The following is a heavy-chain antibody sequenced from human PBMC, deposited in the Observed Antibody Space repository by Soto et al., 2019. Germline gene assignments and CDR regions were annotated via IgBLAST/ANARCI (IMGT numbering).Heavy chain of an antibody. V-gene: IGHV4-34*01. CDR3: ARLQYNWNPGSGGYYYYMDV. J-gene: IGHJ6*03. D-gene: IGHD1-20*01. CDR2: ITHSGGT. Sequence: SETLSLTCTVYGGSFSNYYWSWIRQPPGRGLEWIGEITHSGGTNYNPSLKNRVTISVDASMNQFSLKLSSVTAADTAVYYCARLQYNWNPGSGGYYYYMDVWGKGTTVTVSS. CDR1: GGSFSNYY.